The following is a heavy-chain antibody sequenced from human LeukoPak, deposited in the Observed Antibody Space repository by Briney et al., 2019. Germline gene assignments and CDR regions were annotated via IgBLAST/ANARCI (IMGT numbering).Heavy chain of an antibody. CDR2: INSDGSST. CDR3: AREGNWNDIDY. J-gene: IGHJ4*02. D-gene: IGHD1-1*01. V-gene: IGHV3-74*01. CDR1: GFTFSSYW. Sequence: GGSLRLSCAASGFTFSSYWMHWVRQAPGRGLVWVSRINSDGSSTSYADSVKGRFTISRDNAKNTLYLQMNSLRAEDTAVYYCAREGNWNDIDYWGQGTLVTVSS.